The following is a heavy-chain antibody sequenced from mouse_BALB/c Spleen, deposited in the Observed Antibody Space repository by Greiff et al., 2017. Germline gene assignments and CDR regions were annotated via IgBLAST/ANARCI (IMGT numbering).Heavy chain of an antibody. V-gene: IGHV1-77*01. CDR1: GYTFTDYV. D-gene: IGHD1-1*01. Sequence: QVQLQQSGPELVKPGASVKMSCKASGYTFTDYVISWVKQRTGQGLEWIGEIYPGSGSTYYNEKFKGKATLTADKSSNTAYMQLSSLTSEDSAVYYCARSGGLLRATGYFDVWGAGTTVTVSS. J-gene: IGHJ1*01. CDR2: IYPGSGST. CDR3: ARSGGLLRATGYFDV.